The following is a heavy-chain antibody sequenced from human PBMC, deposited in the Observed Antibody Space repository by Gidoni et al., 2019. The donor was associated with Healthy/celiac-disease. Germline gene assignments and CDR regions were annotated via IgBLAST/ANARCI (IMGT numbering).Heavy chain of an antibody. Sequence: QVQLVQSGAEVKKPGASVKVSCKASGYTVTSYGISWVRQAPGQGLEWMGWISAYNGNTNYAQKLQGRVTMTTDPSTSTASMGLRSLRSDDTAVYYCARDSIAVAGDYYYYGMDVWGQGTTVTVSS. CDR2: ISAYNGNT. V-gene: IGHV1-18*01. J-gene: IGHJ6*02. CDR3: ARDSIAVAGDYYYYGMDV. CDR1: GYTVTSYG. D-gene: IGHD6-19*01.